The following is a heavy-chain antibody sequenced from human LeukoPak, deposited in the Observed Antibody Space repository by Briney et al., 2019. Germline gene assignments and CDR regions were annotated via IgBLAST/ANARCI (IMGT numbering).Heavy chain of an antibody. CDR3: AKGDTSSWFELDY. D-gene: IGHD6-13*01. J-gene: IGHJ4*02. CDR1: GFTFSSYW. V-gene: IGHV3-23*01. Sequence: GGSLRLSCAASGFTFSSYWMHWVRQAPGKGLEWVSTISGSGDSTYYADSVKGRFSISRDNSKNTLYLQMNSLRAEDTALYYCAKGDTSSWFELDYWGQGTLVTVSS. CDR2: ISGSGDST.